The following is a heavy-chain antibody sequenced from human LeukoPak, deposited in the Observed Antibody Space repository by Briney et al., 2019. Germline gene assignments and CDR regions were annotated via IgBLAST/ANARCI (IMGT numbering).Heavy chain of an antibody. D-gene: IGHD3-22*01. CDR1: GYTLTELS. V-gene: IGHV1-24*01. J-gene: IGHJ4*02. CDR2: FDPEDGET. Sequence: ASVKVSCKVSGYTLTELSMHWVRQAPGKGLEWMGGFDPEDGETIYAQKFQGRVTMTEDTSTDTAYMELSSLRSEDTAVYYCVTAYRLNYYDSSGYPYDYWGQGTLVTVSS. CDR3: VTAYRLNYYDSSGYPYDY.